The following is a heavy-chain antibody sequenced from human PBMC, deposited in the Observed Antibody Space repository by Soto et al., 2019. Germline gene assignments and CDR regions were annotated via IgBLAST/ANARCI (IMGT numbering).Heavy chain of an antibody. V-gene: IGHV4-59*08. J-gene: IGHJ4*02. Sequence: PSETLSLTCTVSGGSISSYYWSWIRQPPGKGLEWIGYIYYSGSTNYNPSLKSRVTISVDTSKNQFSLTVTSVTAADTAVYYCARRIVATETFEYWGQGSLVTLSS. D-gene: IGHD5-12*01. CDR1: GGSISSYY. CDR3: ARRIVATETFEY. CDR2: IYYSGST.